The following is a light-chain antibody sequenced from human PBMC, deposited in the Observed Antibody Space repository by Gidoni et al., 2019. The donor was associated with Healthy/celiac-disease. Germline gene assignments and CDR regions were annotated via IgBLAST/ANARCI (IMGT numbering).Light chain of an antibody. CDR3: SSYTSSSTLL. V-gene: IGLV2-14*01. J-gene: IGLJ1*01. CDR1: SSDVGGYNY. CDR2: DVS. Sequence: QSALTQPASVSGSPGLSITISCTGTSSDVGGYNYVSWYQQHPGKAPKLMIYDVSNRPSGVSNRFSGSKSGNTASLTISGLQAEDEADYYCSSYTSSSTLLFGTGTKVTVL.